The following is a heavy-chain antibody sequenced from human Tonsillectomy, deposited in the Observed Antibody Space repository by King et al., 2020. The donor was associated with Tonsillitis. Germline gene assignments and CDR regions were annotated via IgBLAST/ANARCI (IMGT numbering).Heavy chain of an antibody. CDR1: GFDFSTFW. V-gene: IGHV3-7*01. CDR3: VRGDGWRGDY. Sequence: VQLVESGGGLLQPGGSLIISCTASGFDFSTFWMTWVRQAPGKGLEWVATIKLDGSEEFYVDSVKGRFTISKDDAKNSLFLQMDSLGDEDAGVYYCVRGDGWRGDYWGQGTLVSVSS. CDR2: IKLDGSEE. J-gene: IGHJ4*02. D-gene: IGHD5-24*01.